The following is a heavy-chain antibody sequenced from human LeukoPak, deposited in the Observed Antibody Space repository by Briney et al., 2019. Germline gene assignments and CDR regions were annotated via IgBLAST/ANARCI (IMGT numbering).Heavy chain of an antibody. CDR3: ARGPGGYYDSSGYFYYYYGMDV. D-gene: IGHD3-22*01. CDR1: GDTFSSSA. V-gene: IGHV1-69*06. J-gene: IGHJ6*02. Sequence: SVKVSCKAPGDTFSSSAINWVRQAPGQGLEWMGGIIPIFGTASYAQKFQGRVTITADKSTTTAYMELSSLTSEDTAMYYCARGPGGYYDSSGYFYYYYGMDVWGQGTTVTVSS. CDR2: IIPIFGTA.